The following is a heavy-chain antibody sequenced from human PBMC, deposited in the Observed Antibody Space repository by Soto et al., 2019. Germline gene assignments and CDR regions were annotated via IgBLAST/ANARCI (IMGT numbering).Heavy chain of an antibody. V-gene: IGHV3-74*01. CDR2: IDSDGSRI. Sequence: EVQLVESGGGLVQPGESLRLSCAASGFTFSNYWMHWVRQAPGKGLVWVSRIDSDGSRITYADFVKGRFTISRDNAKNTVYLHMISLAADDTAVYYCVRTSLVVAVATREDFWGQGTLVTVSS. J-gene: IGHJ4*02. D-gene: IGHD2-15*01. CDR3: VRTSLVVAVATREDF. CDR1: GFTFSNYW.